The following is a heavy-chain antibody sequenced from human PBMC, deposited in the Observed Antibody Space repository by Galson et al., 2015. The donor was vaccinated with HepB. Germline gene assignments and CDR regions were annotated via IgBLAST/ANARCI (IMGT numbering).Heavy chain of an antibody. V-gene: IGHV3-21*01. Sequence: SLRLSCAASGFTFSSYSMNWVRQAPGKGLEWVSSISSSSSYIYYADSVKGRFTISRDNAKNSLYLQMNSLRAEDTAVYYCANLASPGMGDYEGTYYYYYMDVWGKGTTVTVSS. J-gene: IGHJ6*03. CDR2: ISSSSSYI. D-gene: IGHD4-17*01. CDR3: ANLASPGMGDYEGTYYYYYMDV. CDR1: GFTFSSYS.